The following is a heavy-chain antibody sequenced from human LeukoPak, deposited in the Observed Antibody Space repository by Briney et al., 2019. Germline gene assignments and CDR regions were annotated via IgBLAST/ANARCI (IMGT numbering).Heavy chain of an antibody. CDR3: ARSLPGAIGAADF. CDR1: GGSFSGYY. CDR2: IHSGGST. V-gene: IGHV4-59*01. Sequence: SETLSLTCAVYGGSFSGYYWSWIRQSPGKRLEWIGYIHSGGSTNYSPSFKSRVTFSVDTSKNHFSLKVTSMTTADTGVYYCARSLPGAIGAADFWGQGTLVTVSA. J-gene: IGHJ4*02. D-gene: IGHD6-13*01.